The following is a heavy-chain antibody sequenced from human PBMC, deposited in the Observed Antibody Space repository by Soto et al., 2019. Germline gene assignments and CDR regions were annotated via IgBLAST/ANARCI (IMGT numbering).Heavy chain of an antibody. V-gene: IGHV3-11*01. D-gene: IGHD5-12*01. CDR2: ISSSGSTI. CDR1: GFTFSDYY. CDR3: AREGRWLRFVDY. J-gene: IGHJ4*02. Sequence: GESLKISCAASGFTFSDYYMSWIRQAPGKGLEWVSYISSSGSTIYYADSVKGRFTISRDNAKNSLYLQMNSLRAEDTAVYYCAREGRWLRFVDYWGQGTLVTVSS.